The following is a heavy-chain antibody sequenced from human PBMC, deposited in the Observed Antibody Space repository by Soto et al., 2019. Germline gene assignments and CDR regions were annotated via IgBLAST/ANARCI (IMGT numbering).Heavy chain of an antibody. V-gene: IGHV3-33*01. Sequence: GGSLRLSCAASGFTFSNFGMHWVRQAPGKGLEWVAVIWYDGTNKYYADSVKGRFTISRDNSKNTLFLQMNSLRADDTAVYYCARDCRYCSGGTCYCFDYWGQGTLVTV. CDR3: ARDCRYCSGGTCYCFDY. D-gene: IGHD2-15*01. CDR2: IWYDGTNK. CDR1: GFTFSNFG. J-gene: IGHJ4*02.